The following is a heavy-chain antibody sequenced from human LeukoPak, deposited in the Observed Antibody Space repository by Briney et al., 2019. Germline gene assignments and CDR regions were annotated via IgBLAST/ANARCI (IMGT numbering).Heavy chain of an antibody. Sequence: PSETLSLTCTVSGGSLSSSSYYWGWIRQPPGKGLEWIGSIYYSGSTYYNPSLKSRVTISVDTSKNQFSLKLSSVTAADTAVYYCARKEGIAAAGHFDYWGQGTLVTVSS. CDR3: ARKEGIAAAGHFDY. J-gene: IGHJ4*02. V-gene: IGHV4-39*01. D-gene: IGHD6-13*01. CDR2: IYYSGST. CDR1: GGSLSSSSYY.